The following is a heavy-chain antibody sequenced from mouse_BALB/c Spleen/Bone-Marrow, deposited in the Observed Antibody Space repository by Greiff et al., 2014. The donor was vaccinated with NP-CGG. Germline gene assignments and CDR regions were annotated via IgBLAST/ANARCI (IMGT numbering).Heavy chain of an antibody. Sequence: VNLVESGPGLVAPSQSLSITCTVSGFSLTSYGVHWVRQPPGKGLEWLGVIWAGGSTNYNSALMSRPSISKDNSKSQVFLKMNSLKTDDTAMYYCARGSLLRLRYYAMDYWGQGTSVTVSP. V-gene: IGHV2-9*02. D-gene: IGHD1-2*01. CDR3: ARGSLLRLRYYAMDY. CDR2: IWAGGST. CDR1: GFSLTSYG. J-gene: IGHJ4*01.